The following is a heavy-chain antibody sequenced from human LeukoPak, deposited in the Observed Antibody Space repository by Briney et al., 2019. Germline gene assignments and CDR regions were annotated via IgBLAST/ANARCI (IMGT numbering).Heavy chain of an antibody. CDR3: AREISSSSGRAFDY. CDR2: INPSGGST. Sequence: ASVKVSCKASGGTFSSYAISWVRQAPGQGLEWMGIINPSGGSTSYAQKFQGRVTMARDMSTSTVYMELSSLRSEDTAVYYCAREISSSSGRAFDYWGQGTLVTVSS. J-gene: IGHJ4*02. CDR1: GGTFSSYA. V-gene: IGHV1-46*01. D-gene: IGHD6-6*01.